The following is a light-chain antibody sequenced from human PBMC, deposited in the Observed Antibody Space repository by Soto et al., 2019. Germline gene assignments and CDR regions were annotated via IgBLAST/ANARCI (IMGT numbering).Light chain of an antibody. CDR1: QSVSSY. V-gene: IGKV3-11*01. J-gene: IGKJ1*01. Sequence: EIVLTQSPATLSLSPGERATLSCRASQSVSSYLAWYQQKPGQAPRLLIYDASNRATGIPARFSGSGSGTDFTLTMIRLEPEDFAVYYCQQRSNWPPGFGQGTKVEIK. CDR3: QQRSNWPPG. CDR2: DAS.